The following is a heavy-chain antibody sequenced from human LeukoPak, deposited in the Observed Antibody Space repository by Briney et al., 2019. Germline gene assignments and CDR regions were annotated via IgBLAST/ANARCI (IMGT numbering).Heavy chain of an antibody. Sequence: GGSLRLSCAASGFTFSSYGMHWVRQAPGKGLEWVAVTWHDGSNAYYADSVKGRFTISRDNSKNTIYPQMNSLRAEDTALYYCARDFNNGMVAYYYFDYWGQGTLVTVSS. V-gene: IGHV3-33*08. CDR1: GFTFSSYG. CDR2: TWHDGSNA. D-gene: IGHD1-14*01. CDR3: ARDFNNGMVAYYYFDY. J-gene: IGHJ4*02.